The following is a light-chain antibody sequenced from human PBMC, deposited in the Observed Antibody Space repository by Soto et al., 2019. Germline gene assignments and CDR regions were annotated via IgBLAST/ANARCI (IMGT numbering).Light chain of an antibody. CDR3: LQDYTYPLT. V-gene: IGKV1-6*01. J-gene: IGKJ4*01. CDR1: QGIRND. Sequence: AIPMTQSPSSLSASVGDRVTITCRASQGIRNDLGWYQQKAGKAPKLQIYAASSLESGVPSRFSGSGSGTDFTLTISSLQPEDFATYYCLQDYTYPLTFGGGTKVEIK. CDR2: AAS.